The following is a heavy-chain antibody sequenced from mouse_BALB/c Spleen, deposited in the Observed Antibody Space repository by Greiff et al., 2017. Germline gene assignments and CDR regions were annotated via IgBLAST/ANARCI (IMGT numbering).Heavy chain of an antibody. J-gene: IGHJ2*01. D-gene: IGHD2-1*01. CDR2: IWAGGST. V-gene: IGHV2-9*02. Sequence: QVQLKESGPGLVAPSQSLSITCTVSGFSLTSYGVHWVRQPPGKGLEWLGVIWAGGSTNYNSALMSRLSISKDNSKSQVFLKMNSLQTDDTAMYYCAREHGKGAMDYWGQGTTLTVSS. CDR3: AREHGKGAMDY. CDR1: GFSLTSYG.